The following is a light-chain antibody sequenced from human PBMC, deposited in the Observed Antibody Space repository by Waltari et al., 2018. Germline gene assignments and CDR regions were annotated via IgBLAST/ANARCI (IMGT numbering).Light chain of an antibody. CDR2: GNN. Sequence: QSGLTQPPSVSGAPGQRVTISCTGTSSNHGADSDVPWYQVLPGTAPKLLIFGNNNRPSGVPDRFSGSKSGTSASLAITGLQAEDEADYYCQSYDSSLTASVFGGGTKLTVL. J-gene: IGLJ2*01. CDR1: SSNHGADSD. CDR3: QSYDSSLTASV. V-gene: IGLV1-40*01.